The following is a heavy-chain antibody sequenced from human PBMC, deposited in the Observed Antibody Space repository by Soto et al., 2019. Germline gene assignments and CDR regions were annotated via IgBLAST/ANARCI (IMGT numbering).Heavy chain of an antibody. Sequence: QVQLVQSGAEVTKPGSSVTVSCKASGGTFSSYTISWVRQAPGQGLEWMGGIIPIFGTANYAQKFQGRVTITADAPTSTAYIELSSLRSEDTAVYYCARGNHRWLQLWYFNLWGRGTLVTVSS. J-gene: IGHJ2*01. CDR2: IIPIFGTA. D-gene: IGHD5-12*01. CDR1: GGTFSSYT. V-gene: IGHV1-69*12. CDR3: ARGNHRWLQLWYFNL.